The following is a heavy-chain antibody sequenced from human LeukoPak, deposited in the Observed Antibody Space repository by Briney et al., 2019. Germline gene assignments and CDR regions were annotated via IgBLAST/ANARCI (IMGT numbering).Heavy chain of an antibody. D-gene: IGHD3-10*01. CDR1: GGTFSSYA. CDR3: GSNYYGSGSFLHFDY. J-gene: IGHJ4*02. CDR2: IIPIFGTA. Sequence: GSSVKVSCKASGGTFSSYAISWVRQAPGQGLEWMGGIIPIFGTANYAQKFQGRVTITADESTSTAYMELSSLRSEDTAVYYCGSNYYGSGSFLHFDYWGQGTLVTVSS. V-gene: IGHV1-69*01.